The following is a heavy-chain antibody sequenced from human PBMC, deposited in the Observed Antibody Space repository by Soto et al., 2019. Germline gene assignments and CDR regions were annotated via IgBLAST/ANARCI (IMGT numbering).Heavy chain of an antibody. V-gene: IGHV3-48*01. D-gene: IGHD6-6*01. CDR3: ASGGSSLNFDS. CDR2: IGIGSSTK. Sequence: GGSLRLSCAASGCTFMNYGMNWVRQAPGKGLEWVSYIGIGSSTKYYADSVKGRFTISRDNAKNSLYLQMNSLRAEDTAVYYCASGGSSLNFDSWGQGTLVTVSS. J-gene: IGHJ4*02. CDR1: GCTFMNYG.